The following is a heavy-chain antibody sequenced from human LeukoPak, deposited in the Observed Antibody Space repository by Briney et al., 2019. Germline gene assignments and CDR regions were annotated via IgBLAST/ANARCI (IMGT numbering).Heavy chain of an antibody. CDR3: ARAAIAAARIYYYMDV. CDR2: MNEYGSEI. J-gene: IGHJ6*03. D-gene: IGHD6-13*01. CDR1: GFAFSGYS. Sequence: GGSLRLSCAVSGFAFSGYSMSWVRQTPGKGLEWVAKMNEYGSEIFYLDSVKGRFTISRDNAMNSLYLQMNSLRAEDTAVYYCARAAIAAARIYYYMDVWGKGTTVTVSS. V-gene: IGHV3-7*01.